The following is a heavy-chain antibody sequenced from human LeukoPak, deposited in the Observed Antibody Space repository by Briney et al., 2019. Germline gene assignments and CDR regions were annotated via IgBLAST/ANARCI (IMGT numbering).Heavy chain of an antibody. J-gene: IGHJ3*02. CDR1: GFTFSSYG. V-gene: IGHV3-33*01. Sequence: GGSLRLSCAASGFTFSSYGMHWVRQAPGKGLEWAAVIWYDGGNKYYADSVKGRFTISRDNSKNTLYLQMNSLRAEDTAVYYCARDSLDAFDIWGQGTMVTVSS. CDR3: ARDSLDAFDI. CDR2: IWYDGGNK.